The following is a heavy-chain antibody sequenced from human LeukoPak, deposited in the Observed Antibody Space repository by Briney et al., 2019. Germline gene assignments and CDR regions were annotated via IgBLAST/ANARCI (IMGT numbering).Heavy chain of an antibody. J-gene: IGHJ4*02. D-gene: IGHD3-10*01. CDR2: ISSSSSTI. V-gene: IGHV3-48*01. CDR3: AREGMVRFDY. Sequence: PGGSLRLSCAASAFTFSSYSMNWVRQAPGKGLEWVSYISSSSSTIYYADSVKGRFTISRDNAKNSLYLQMNSLRAEDTAVYYCAREGMVRFDYWGQGTLVTVSS. CDR1: AFTFSSYS.